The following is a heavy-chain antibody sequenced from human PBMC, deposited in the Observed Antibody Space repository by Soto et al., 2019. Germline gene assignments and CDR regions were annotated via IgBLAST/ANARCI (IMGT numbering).Heavy chain of an antibody. V-gene: IGHV5-51*01. D-gene: IGHD3-10*01. CDR3: ERGMVRGWTNDY. CDR2: IYPGDSDT. Sequence: PWESRKMCCKVSGYSFTIYLIGWVRQMPGKGLEWMGIIYPGDSDTRYSPSFQGQVTISADKSISTAYLQWSSLKASDTAMYYCERGMVRGWTNDYWGQGNLVNVYS. J-gene: IGHJ4*02. CDR1: GYSFTIYL.